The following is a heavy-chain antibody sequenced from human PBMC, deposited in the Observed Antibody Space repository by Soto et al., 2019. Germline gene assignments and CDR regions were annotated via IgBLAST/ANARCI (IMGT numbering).Heavy chain of an antibody. J-gene: IGHJ4*02. CDR3: ARDGYCSGGSCYSTNFDY. D-gene: IGHD2-15*01. CDR1: GFTVSSNS. V-gene: IGHV3-66*01. CDR2: IYSGGTT. Sequence: GGSLRLSCAASGFTVSSNSMTWVRQAPGKGLEWVSVIYSGGTTYYADSVKGRFTISRDNSKNTLYLQMNSLRVEDTAVYYCARDGYCSGGSCYSTNFDYWGQGTLVTVSS.